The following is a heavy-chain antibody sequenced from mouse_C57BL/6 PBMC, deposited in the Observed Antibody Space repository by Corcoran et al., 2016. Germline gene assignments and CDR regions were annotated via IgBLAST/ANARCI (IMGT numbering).Heavy chain of an antibody. V-gene: IGHV1-19*01. Sequence: EVQLQQSGPVLVKPGASVKMSCKASGYTFTDYYMNWVKQSHGKSLEWIGVINPYNGGTSYNQKFKGKATLTVDKSSSTAYMELNSLTSEDSAVYYCARGYYGSSDWGQGTLVTVSA. CDR2: INPYNGGT. CDR3: ARGYYGSSD. J-gene: IGHJ3*01. D-gene: IGHD1-1*01. CDR1: GYTFTDYY.